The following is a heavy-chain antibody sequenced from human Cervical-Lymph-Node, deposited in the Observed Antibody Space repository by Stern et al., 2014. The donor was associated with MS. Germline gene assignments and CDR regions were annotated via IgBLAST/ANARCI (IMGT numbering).Heavy chain of an antibody. CDR2: INTNTGGP. CDR1: GYNFTNYA. J-gene: IGHJ4*02. V-gene: IGHV7-4-1*02. Sequence: VQLVESGSELKKPGATVKVSCESSGYNFTNYAINWVRQAPRQGLEWMGWINTNTGGPTYAQGFTGRFLFSLDDSDSTSYLQISSLTAADTAVYYCARDCVESQMITRTDYLDSWGQGTLVTVSS. CDR3: ARDCVESQMITRTDYLDS. D-gene: IGHD3-16*01.